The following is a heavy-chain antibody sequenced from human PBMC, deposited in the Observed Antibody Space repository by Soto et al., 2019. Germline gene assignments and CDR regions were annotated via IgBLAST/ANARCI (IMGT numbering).Heavy chain of an antibody. Sequence: PSETLSLTCAVFGGPFSGYYWSWIRQPPGKGLEWIGEINHSGVTNYNPSLKSRVTISVDTSKNQFSLRLSSVTAADTAVYYCARXPTECSSTSCYGVYFDYWGQGTLVTVSS. J-gene: IGHJ4*02. CDR3: ARXPTECSSTSCYGVYFDY. V-gene: IGHV4-34*01. D-gene: IGHD2-2*01. CDR1: GGPFSGYY. CDR2: INHSGVT.